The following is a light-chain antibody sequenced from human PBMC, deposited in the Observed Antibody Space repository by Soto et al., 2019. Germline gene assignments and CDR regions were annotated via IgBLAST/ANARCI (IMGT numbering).Light chain of an antibody. J-gene: IGKJ1*01. Sequence: EKVMTQSPATLSVSPGERATLSCRASQSVRSNLAWYQQKPGQPPRLLIYDASTRATGIPSRFSGSGSGTDFTLTIRRLEPEDFAVYYCQQYGSSYPWTFGQGTKVDIK. V-gene: IGKV3-15*01. CDR2: DAS. CDR1: QSVRSN. CDR3: QQYGSSYPWT.